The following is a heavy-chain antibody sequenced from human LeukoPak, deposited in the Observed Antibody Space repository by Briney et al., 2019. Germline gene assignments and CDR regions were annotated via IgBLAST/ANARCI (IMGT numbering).Heavy chain of an antibody. CDR1: GGSFSSGSYY. CDR3: ARVDYSMDRWGYYGMDV. D-gene: IGHD4-11*01. CDR2: IYYSGST. J-gene: IGHJ6*02. V-gene: IGHV4-61*01. Sequence: PSETLSLTCTVSGGSFSSGSYYWSWIRQPPGKGLEWIGYIYYSGSTNYNPSLKSRVTISVDTSKNQFSLKLSSVTAADTAVYYCARVDYSMDRWGYYGMDVWGQGTTVTVSS.